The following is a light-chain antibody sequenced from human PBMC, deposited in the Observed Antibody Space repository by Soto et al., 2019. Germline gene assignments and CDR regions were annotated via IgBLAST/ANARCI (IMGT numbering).Light chain of an antibody. J-gene: IGKJ1*01. V-gene: IGKV3-11*01. CDR3: QQRSNWPPIT. Sequence: VMTQSPDTLSVSPGERATLSCRASETVRSNLAWYQQKPGQAPRLLIYDASNRATGIPARFSGSGSGTDFTLTISSLEPEDFAVYYCQQRSNWPPITFGQGTKVDIK. CDR2: DAS. CDR1: ETVRSN.